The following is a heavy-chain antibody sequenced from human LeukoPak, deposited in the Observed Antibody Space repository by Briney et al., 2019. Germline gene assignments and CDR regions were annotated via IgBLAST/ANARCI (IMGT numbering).Heavy chain of an antibody. CDR2: MSYGGQNE. CDR1: GFTFSSYG. CDR3: AKGSYYDSSGSFYFDY. V-gene: IGHV3-33*05. Sequence: PGGSLRLSCAASGFTFSSYGMHWVRQAPGKGPEWVAVMSYGGQNERYADSVKGRFTVSRDNSKNTLYVQVNSLGTEDTAAYYCAKGSYYDSSGSFYFDYWGQRTLVTVSS. D-gene: IGHD3-22*01. J-gene: IGHJ4*02.